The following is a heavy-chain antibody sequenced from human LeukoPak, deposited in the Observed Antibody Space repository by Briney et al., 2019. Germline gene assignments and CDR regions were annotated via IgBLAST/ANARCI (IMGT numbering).Heavy chain of an antibody. Sequence: ASVKVSCKASGYTFTSYYMHWVRQAPRQGLEWMGIINPSGGSTSYAQKFQGRVTITTDESTSTAYMELSSLRSEDTAVYYCARDIIDLPVTMVRGELIGFDYWGQGTLVTVSS. CDR2: INPSGGST. V-gene: IGHV1-46*01. D-gene: IGHD3-10*01. J-gene: IGHJ4*02. CDR3: ARDIIDLPVTMVRGELIGFDY. CDR1: GYTFTSYY.